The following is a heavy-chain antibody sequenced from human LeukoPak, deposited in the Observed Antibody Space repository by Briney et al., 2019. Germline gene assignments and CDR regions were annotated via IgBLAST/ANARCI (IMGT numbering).Heavy chain of an antibody. CDR3: ARGGQQLSFFDY. D-gene: IGHD6-13*01. CDR1: GYSINSGYY. Sequence: TSETLSLTCTVSGYSINSGYYWSWIRQPPGKRLEWIGSIYYSGSTYSNPTLKSRLTISVDTSKNQISLNLTSVTAADAAVYYCARGGQQLSFFDYWGQGTLVTVSS. CDR2: IYYSGST. J-gene: IGHJ4*02. V-gene: IGHV4-38-2*02.